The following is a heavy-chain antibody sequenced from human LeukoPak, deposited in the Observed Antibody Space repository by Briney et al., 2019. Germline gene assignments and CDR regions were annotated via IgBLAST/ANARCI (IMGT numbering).Heavy chain of an antibody. CDR1: GYSFTSFW. V-gene: IGHV5-51*01. CDR3: ARRVGYSSGCFPN. Sequence: GESLKISCKASGYSFTSFWIGWVRQVPGKGLEWMGIIYPDDSDTRYSPSFQGQVTISADKSISTAYLQWSSLKASDTAMYYCARRVGYSSGCFPNWGQGTLVTVSS. D-gene: IGHD6-19*01. CDR2: IYPDDSDT. J-gene: IGHJ4*02.